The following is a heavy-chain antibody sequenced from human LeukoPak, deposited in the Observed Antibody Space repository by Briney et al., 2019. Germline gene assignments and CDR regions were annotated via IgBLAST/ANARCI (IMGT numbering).Heavy chain of an antibody. D-gene: IGHD1-26*01. CDR3: AKDSGELIVSTLGH. Sequence: ASVKVSCKASGGTFSSYAISWVRQAPGQGLEWMGGIIPIFGTANYAQKFQGRVTITTDESTSTAYMELSSLRSEDTAVYYCAKDSGELIVSTLGHWGQGTLVTVSS. CDR2: IIPIFGTA. CDR1: GGTFSSYA. V-gene: IGHV1-69*05. J-gene: IGHJ4*02.